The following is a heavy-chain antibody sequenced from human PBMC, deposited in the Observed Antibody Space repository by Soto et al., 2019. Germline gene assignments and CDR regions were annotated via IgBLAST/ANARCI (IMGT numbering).Heavy chain of an antibody. Sequence: GGSLSLSCAASGFTFSSYWMSWVRQAPGKGLEWVANIKPDGSEKIYVDSVKGRFTISRDNAKNSLYLQMNSLRVEDTAFYYCVTDAVMTTIRRELDYWGQGTQVTVSS. V-gene: IGHV3-7*03. CDR3: VTDAVMTTIRRELDY. D-gene: IGHD4-4*01. CDR1: GFTFSSYW. J-gene: IGHJ4*02. CDR2: IKPDGSEK.